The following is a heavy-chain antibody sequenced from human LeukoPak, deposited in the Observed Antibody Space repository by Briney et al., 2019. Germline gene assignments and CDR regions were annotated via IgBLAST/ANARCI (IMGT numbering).Heavy chain of an antibody. J-gene: IGHJ4*02. V-gene: IGHV3-23*01. CDR2: ISGSGGST. CDR1: GFTFSSYA. CDR3: ANDLVGMITFGGVIVPCY. Sequence: GGSLRLSCAASGFTFSSYAMSWVRQAPGKGLEWVSAISGSGGSTYYADSVKGRFTISRDNSKNTLYLQMNSLRAEDTAVYYCANDLVGMITFGGVIVPCYWGQGTLVTVSS. D-gene: IGHD3-16*02.